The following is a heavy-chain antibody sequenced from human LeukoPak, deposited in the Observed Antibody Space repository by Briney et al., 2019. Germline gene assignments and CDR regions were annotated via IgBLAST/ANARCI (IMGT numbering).Heavy chain of an antibody. J-gene: IGHJ4*02. CDR1: GGSITNDH. CDR3: ARGPDDFDS. Sequence: SETLFLTCTVSGGSITNDHWSWVRQPPGKGLEWIGFIYFSGTTYYNPSLKSRVSISLDTSKNQFSLRLNSVTTADTAVYYCARGPDDFDSWGQGTLVTVSS. D-gene: IGHD5-24*01. CDR2: IYFSGTT. V-gene: IGHV4-59*01.